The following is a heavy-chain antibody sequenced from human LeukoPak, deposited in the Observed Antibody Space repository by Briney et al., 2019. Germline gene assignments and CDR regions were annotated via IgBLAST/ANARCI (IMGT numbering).Heavy chain of an antibody. CDR2: IHTSGNT. Sequence: PSETLSLTCTVSGGSISSGTYCWSWIRQPAGKGLEWIGHIHTSGNTNYNPSLKSRVTISVDTSKNQFSLKLSSVTAADTAVYYCARDPYYYDSSGYINAFDIWGQGTMVTVSS. D-gene: IGHD3-22*01. CDR1: GGSISSGTYC. V-gene: IGHV4-61*09. J-gene: IGHJ3*02. CDR3: ARDPYYYDSSGYINAFDI.